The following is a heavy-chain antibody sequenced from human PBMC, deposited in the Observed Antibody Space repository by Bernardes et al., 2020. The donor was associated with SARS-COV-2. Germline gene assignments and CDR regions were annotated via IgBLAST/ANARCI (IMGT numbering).Heavy chain of an antibody. Sequence: GGSLRLSCAASGFTFSSYSMNWVRQAPGKGLEWVSYISSSSSTIYYADSVKGRFTISRDNAKNSLYLQMNSLRDEDTAVYYCARVSYCSSTSCYRIDYYYYYGMDVWGQVTTVTVSS. CDR2: ISSSSSTI. CDR3: ARVSYCSSTSCYRIDYYYYYGMDV. CDR1: GFTFSSYS. V-gene: IGHV3-48*02. J-gene: IGHJ6*02. D-gene: IGHD2-2*02.